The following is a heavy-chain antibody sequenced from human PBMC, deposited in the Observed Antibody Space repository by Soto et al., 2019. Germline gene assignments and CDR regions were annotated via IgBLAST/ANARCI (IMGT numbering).Heavy chain of an antibody. CDR1: GGSISSGGYY. Sequence: QVQLQESGPGLVEPSPTLSLTCTVSGGSISSGGYYWSWIRQHPGKGLEWIGYIYYSGSTYYNPSLKSRVTMSVDTSENQFSMRLSSVTAADTAVYYCARKDSGYADYMDVWGKGTTVTVYS. CDR3: ARKDSGYADYMDV. CDR2: IYYSGST. D-gene: IGHD5-12*01. V-gene: IGHV4-31*03. J-gene: IGHJ6*03.